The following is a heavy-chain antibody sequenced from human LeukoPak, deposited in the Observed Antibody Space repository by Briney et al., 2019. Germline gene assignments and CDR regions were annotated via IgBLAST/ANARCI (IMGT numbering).Heavy chain of an antibody. V-gene: IGHV3-74*01. CDR1: GFPFSWDW. CDR2: IDTDGTFT. D-gene: IGHD3/OR15-3a*01. J-gene: IGHJ4*02. CDR3: ASFGRDWDASY. Sequence: PGESLRLSCAASGFPFSWDWMHWVRQAPGKGLVWVSHIDTDGTFTRYADSVRGRFTTSRDNAKNTLYLQMNSLRAEDTAIYYCASFGRDWDASYWGQGTLVTVSS.